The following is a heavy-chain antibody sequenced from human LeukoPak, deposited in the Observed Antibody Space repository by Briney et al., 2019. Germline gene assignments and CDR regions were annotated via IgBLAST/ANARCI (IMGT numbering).Heavy chain of an antibody. V-gene: IGHV4-31*03. J-gene: IGHJ6*02. CDR1: GGSISSGGHY. Sequence: SETLSLTCTVSGGSISSGGHYWSWIRQHPGKGLEWIGYIYYSGSTYYNPSLKSRVTISVDTSKNQFSLKLSSVTAADTAVYHCARDRPFYGMDVWGQGTTVTVSS. CDR2: IYYSGST. CDR3: ARDRPFYGMDV.